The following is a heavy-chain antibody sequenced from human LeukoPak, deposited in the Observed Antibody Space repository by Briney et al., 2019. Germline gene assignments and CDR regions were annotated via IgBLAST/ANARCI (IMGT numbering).Heavy chain of an antibody. J-gene: IGHJ4*02. CDR2: ISSSLSYI. V-gene: IGHV3-21*01. CDR1: GFTFSSYA. CDR3: GRDTDFDY. Sequence: GGSLRLSCAASGFTFSSYAMSWVRQAPGKGLEWVSSISSSLSYIYYADSVKGRFTISRDNAKNSLYLQMNSLRAEDTAVYYCGRDTDFDYWGQGTLVTVSS.